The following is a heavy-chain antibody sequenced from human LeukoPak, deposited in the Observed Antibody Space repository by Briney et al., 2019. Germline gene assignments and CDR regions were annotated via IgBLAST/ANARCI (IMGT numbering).Heavy chain of an antibody. CDR3: ARGDIEMATIPFDY. J-gene: IGHJ4*02. CDR1: GGSISSYY. Sequence: SETLSLTCTVSGGSISSYYWSWIRQPPGKGLEWIGYIYYSGSTNYNPSLKSRVTISVDTSKNQFSLKLSSVTAADTAVYYCARGDIEMATIPFDYWGQGTLVTVSS. D-gene: IGHD5-24*01. CDR2: IYYSGST. V-gene: IGHV4-59*08.